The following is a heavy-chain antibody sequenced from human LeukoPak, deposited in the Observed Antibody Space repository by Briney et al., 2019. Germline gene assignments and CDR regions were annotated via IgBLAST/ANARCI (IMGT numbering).Heavy chain of an antibody. Sequence: ASVKVSCKASGYTFTSYDINWVRQATGQGLEWMGWMNPNSGNTGYAQKFQRRVTITRNASISTAYMELSSLRSEDTAVYYCARGPRVGATFDWGQGTLVTVSS. CDR3: ARGPRVGATFD. CDR1: GYTFTSYD. J-gene: IGHJ4*02. D-gene: IGHD3-16*01. V-gene: IGHV1-8*03. CDR2: MNPNSGNT.